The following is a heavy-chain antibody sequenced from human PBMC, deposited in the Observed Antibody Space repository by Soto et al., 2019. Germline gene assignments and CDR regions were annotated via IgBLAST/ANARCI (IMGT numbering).Heavy chain of an antibody. Sequence: QITLKESGPTLVKPTQTLTLTCTFSGFSLNTYGVGVGWIRQPPGKALEWLALIYWDDDKRYSPSLKSRLTITEDTSKNQVVLTMTNMDPVDTVTYYCARALGSWGAYYFDYWGQGTLVTVSS. J-gene: IGHJ4*02. CDR1: GFSLNTYGVG. D-gene: IGHD3-16*01. CDR3: ARALGSWGAYYFDY. V-gene: IGHV2-5*02. CDR2: IYWDDDK.